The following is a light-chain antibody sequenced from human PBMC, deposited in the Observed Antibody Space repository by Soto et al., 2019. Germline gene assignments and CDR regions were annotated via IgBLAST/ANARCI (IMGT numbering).Light chain of an antibody. Sequence: ESVLTQSPATLSLSPGDRATLSCRASQNIDNYLAWYQQKPGQAPRLLIYDASNRASGIPSRFSGSGSGTDFTLTISSLEPEDSAVYYCQQYGSSITFGGGTKVDIK. CDR3: QQYGSSIT. CDR2: DAS. V-gene: IGKV3-20*01. CDR1: QNIDNY. J-gene: IGKJ4*01.